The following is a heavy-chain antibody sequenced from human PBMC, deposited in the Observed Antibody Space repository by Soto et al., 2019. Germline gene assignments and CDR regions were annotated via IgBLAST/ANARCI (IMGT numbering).Heavy chain of an antibody. CDR1: GFTFSSYG. D-gene: IGHD1-26*01. CDR2: IWYDGSNK. V-gene: IGHV3-33*01. CDR3: ARGGWESEYNFDY. Sequence: QVQLVESGGGVVQPGRSLRLSCAASGFTFSSYGMHWARQAPGKGLEWVAVIWYDGSNKYYADSVKGRFTISRDNSKNTLYTQMNSLRAEDTAVYYCARGGWESEYNFDYWGQGTLVTVSS. J-gene: IGHJ4*02.